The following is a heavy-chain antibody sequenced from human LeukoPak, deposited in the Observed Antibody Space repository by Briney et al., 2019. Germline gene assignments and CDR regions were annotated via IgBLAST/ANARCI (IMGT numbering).Heavy chain of an antibody. CDR2: MNPNSGNT. V-gene: IGHV1-8*01. J-gene: IGHJ4*02. D-gene: IGHD6-13*01. CDR1: GYTFTSYD. Sequence: ASVKVSCKASGYTFTSYDIHWVRQATGQGLEWMGWMNPNSGNTGYAQKFQGRVTMTRNTSISTAYMELSSLRSGDTAVYYCARGGSSWYAENYFDYWGQGTLVTVSS. CDR3: ARGGSSWYAENYFDY.